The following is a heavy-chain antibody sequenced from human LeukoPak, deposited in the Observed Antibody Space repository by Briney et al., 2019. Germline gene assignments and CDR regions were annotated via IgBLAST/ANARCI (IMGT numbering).Heavy chain of an antibody. Sequence: GGSLRLSCAASGFTFSSYAMHWVRQAPGKGLEWVSGISSSSSYIYYADSVKGRFTISRDNAKTSLYLQMNSLRAEDTAIYYCARHLSGVTGYTYGRGIDYWGQGTLVTVSS. D-gene: IGHD5-18*01. J-gene: IGHJ4*02. V-gene: IGHV3-21*01. CDR2: ISSSSSYI. CDR1: GFTFSSYA. CDR3: ARHLSGVTGYTYGRGIDY.